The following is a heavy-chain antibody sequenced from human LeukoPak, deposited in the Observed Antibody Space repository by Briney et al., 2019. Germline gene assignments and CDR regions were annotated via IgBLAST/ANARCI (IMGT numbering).Heavy chain of an antibody. D-gene: IGHD3-3*01. V-gene: IGHV4-61*02. CDR3: ARWSYDFWSGFSPRSYYMDV. Sequence: PSETLSLTCTVSGDSISSGSFYWSWIRQAAGKGLEWIGRVSSSGRTTYNPSLKSRLTISITTSKNQFSLKVTSVTASDTAMYYCARWSYDFWSGFSPRSYYMDVWGKGTTVPVSS. J-gene: IGHJ6*03. CDR1: GDSISSGSFY. CDR2: VSSSGRT.